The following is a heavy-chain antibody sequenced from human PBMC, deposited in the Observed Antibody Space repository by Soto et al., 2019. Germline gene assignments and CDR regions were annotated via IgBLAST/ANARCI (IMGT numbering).Heavy chain of an antibody. Sequence: EVQLVESGEGLIPPGGSLRLYGAASGFTVSSNYMSWVRQAPGKGLEWVSVIYSGGSTYYADSVKGRFTISRDNSKNTLYLQMNSLRAEDTAVYYCAINYDSTAGDAFDIWGQGTMVTVSS. J-gene: IGHJ3*02. CDR2: IYSGGST. V-gene: IGHV3-53*01. CDR3: AINYDSTAGDAFDI. CDR1: GFTVSSNY. D-gene: IGHD3-22*01.